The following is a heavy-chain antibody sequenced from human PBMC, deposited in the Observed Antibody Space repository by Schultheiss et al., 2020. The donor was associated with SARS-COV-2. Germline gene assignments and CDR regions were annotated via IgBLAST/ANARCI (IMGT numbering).Heavy chain of an antibody. CDR3: ARAGNSNKFDY. V-gene: IGHV1-69*13. Sequence: SVKVSCKASGGTFSSYAISWVRQAPGQGLEWMGWINPNSGGTNYAQKFQGRVTITADESTSTAYMELSSLRSEDTAVYYCARAGNSNKFDYWGQGTLVTVSS. CDR1: GGTFSSYA. CDR2: INPNSGGT. D-gene: IGHD4-11*01. J-gene: IGHJ4*02.